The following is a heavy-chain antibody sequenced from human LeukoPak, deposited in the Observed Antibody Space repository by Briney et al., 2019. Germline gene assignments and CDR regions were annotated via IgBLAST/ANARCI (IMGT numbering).Heavy chain of an antibody. CDR3: AKGSNGYGDY. Sequence: PGGSLRLSCAASGLTFSNYGMHWVRQAPGKGLEWVAVISYDGSDKYYADSVKGRFTISRDNSKNTLSLQMNSLRAEDTAVYYCAKGSNGYGDYWGQGTLVTVSS. CDR2: ISYDGSDK. CDR1: GLTFSNYG. J-gene: IGHJ4*02. V-gene: IGHV3-30*18. D-gene: IGHD5-18*01.